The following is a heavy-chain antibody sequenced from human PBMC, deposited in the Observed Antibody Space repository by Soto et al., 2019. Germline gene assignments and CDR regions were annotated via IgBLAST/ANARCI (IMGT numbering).Heavy chain of an antibody. Sequence: QVQLVESGGGVVQPGRSLRLSCAASGFTFSSYGMHWVRQAPGKGLEWVAVISYDGSNKYYADSVKGRFTISRDNSKNTLYLRMNSLRAEYTAVYYCAKEGYYGDYFDYWGQGTLVTVSS. CDR1: GFTFSSYG. J-gene: IGHJ4*02. D-gene: IGHD4-17*01. V-gene: IGHV3-30*18. CDR3: AKEGYYGDYFDY. CDR2: ISYDGSNK.